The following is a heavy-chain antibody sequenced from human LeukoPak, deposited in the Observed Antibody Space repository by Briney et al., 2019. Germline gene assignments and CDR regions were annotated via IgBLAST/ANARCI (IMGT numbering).Heavy chain of an antibody. Sequence: ASVKVSCKASGYTFTGYYMHWVRQAPGQGLEWMGWINPNSGGTNYAQKFQGRVTMTRDTSISTAYMELSRLRSDDTAVYYCAGTKDFWSGYFAYWGQGTLATVSS. D-gene: IGHD3-3*01. J-gene: IGHJ4*02. V-gene: IGHV1-2*02. CDR2: INPNSGGT. CDR3: AGTKDFWSGYFAY. CDR1: GYTFTGYY.